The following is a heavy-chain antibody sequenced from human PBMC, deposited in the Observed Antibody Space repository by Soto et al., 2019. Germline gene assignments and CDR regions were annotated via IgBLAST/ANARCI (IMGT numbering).Heavy chain of an antibody. J-gene: IGHJ4*02. V-gene: IGHV1-58*02. CDR3: AALLIYDYGDYIVLD. Sequence: ASVKVSCKASGFTFTSSAMQWVRQARGQRLEWIGWIVVGSGNTNYAQKFQERVTITRDMSTSTAYMELSSLRSEDTAVYYCAALLIYDYGDYIVLDWGQGTLVTVSS. D-gene: IGHD4-17*01. CDR2: IVVGSGNT. CDR1: GFTFTSSA.